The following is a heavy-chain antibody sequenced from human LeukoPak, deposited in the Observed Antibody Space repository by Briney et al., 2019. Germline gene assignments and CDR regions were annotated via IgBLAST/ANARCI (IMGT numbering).Heavy chain of an antibody. J-gene: IGHJ4*02. CDR3: ARGREVTADY. CDR1: GFTFSSYA. CDR2: INHSGST. Sequence: IPGGSLRLSCAASGFTFSSYAMSWIRQPPGKGLEWIGEINHSGSTNYNPSLKSRVTISVDTSKNQFSLKLSSVTAADTAVYYCARGREVTADYWGQGTLVTVSS. V-gene: IGHV4-34*01. D-gene: IGHD4-23*01.